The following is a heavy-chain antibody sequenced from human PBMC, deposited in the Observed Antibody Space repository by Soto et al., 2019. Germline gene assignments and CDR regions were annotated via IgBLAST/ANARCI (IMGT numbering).Heavy chain of an antibody. Sequence: PGVSLRIPCSASGVTFGAYDMRWIRPTTGKGLEWVSAIGAADDPYYLGSVKGRFTISRENAKNSLYLQMNSLRAEDTAVYYCARAYSGRLPRRADYSFAMDFWGQGTTVTV. V-gene: IGHV3-13*05. D-gene: IGHD2-15*01. CDR1: GVTFGAYD. J-gene: IGHJ6*02. CDR2: IGAADDP. CDR3: ARAYSGRLPRRADYSFAMDF.